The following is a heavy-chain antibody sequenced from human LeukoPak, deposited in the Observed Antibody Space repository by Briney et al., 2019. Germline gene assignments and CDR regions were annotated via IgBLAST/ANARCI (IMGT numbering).Heavy chain of an antibody. CDR1: GGSISSSSYY. CDR3: ARQTYYCDSSGYYGVYYYGMDV. J-gene: IGHJ6*02. V-gene: IGHV4-39*01. CDR2: IYYSGST. D-gene: IGHD3-22*01. Sequence: SETLSLTCTVSGGSISSSSYYWGWIRQPPGKGLEWIGSIYYSGSTYYNPSLKSRVTISVDTSKNQFSLKLSSVTAADTAVYYCARQTYYCDSSGYYGVYYYGMDVWGQGTTVTVSS.